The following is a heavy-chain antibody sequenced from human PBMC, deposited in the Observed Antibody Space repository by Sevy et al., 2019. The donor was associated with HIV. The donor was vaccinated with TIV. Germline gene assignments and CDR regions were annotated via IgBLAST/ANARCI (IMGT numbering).Heavy chain of an antibody. V-gene: IGHV3-48*02. Sequence: GGSLRLSCAASRLTFSSSSVNWVRQAPGKGLEWVSYISSSSTTIYYADSVKGRFTISRDNAKNSLYLQMNSLRDEDTVVYYCARGFMGADYYYGMDVWGQGTTVTVSS. CDR3: ARGFMGADYYYGMDV. D-gene: IGHD3-3*01. CDR1: RLTFSSSS. CDR2: ISSSSTTI. J-gene: IGHJ6*02.